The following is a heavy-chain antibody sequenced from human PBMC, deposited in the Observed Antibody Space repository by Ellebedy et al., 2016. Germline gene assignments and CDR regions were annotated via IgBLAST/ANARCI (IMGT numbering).Heavy chain of an antibody. J-gene: IGHJ6*02. CDR3: ARVSSIAARGYYGMAV. Sequence: SETLSLTCTVSGGSINNYYWTWIRQSPGNELEWIGEINHSGTTKYKPSLKSRVTMSVDTSKNQISLKLSSVTAADTAVYYCARVSSIAARGYYGMAVWGQGTTVTVSS. CDR2: INHSGTT. CDR1: GGSINNYY. V-gene: IGHV4-59*01. D-gene: IGHD6-6*01.